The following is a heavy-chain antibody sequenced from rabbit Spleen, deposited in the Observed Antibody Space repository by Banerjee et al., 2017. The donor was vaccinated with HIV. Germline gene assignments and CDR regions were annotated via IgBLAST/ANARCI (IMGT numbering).Heavy chain of an antibody. CDR3: ARNQRYVIYAYAL. CDR2: IGAGSSGST. J-gene: IGHJ4*01. V-gene: IGHV1S45*01. CDR1: GFSFSSSDW. Sequence: QEQLVESGGGLVQPEGSLTLTCTASGFSFSSSDWICWVRQAPGKGLEWIACIGAGSSGSTYYASWAKGRFTISKTSSTTVTLQLNSLTAADTATYFCARNQRYVIYAYALWGPGTLVTVS. D-gene: IGHD6-1*01.